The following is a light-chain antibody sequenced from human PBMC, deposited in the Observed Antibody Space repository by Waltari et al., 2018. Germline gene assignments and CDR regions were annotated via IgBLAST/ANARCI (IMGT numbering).Light chain of an antibody. V-gene: IGKV3-20*01. CDR2: DAF. J-gene: IGKJ1*01. CDR1: QSVGRA. CDR3: QMYVRLPVT. Sequence: EIVLTHSPGTLPLSPGETATLSCRASQSVGRALAWYQQKPGQAPRLLIYDAFSRATGISDKFSGSGSGTDFTLTISRVEPEDFAVYFCQMYVRLPVTFGQGTKVEVK.